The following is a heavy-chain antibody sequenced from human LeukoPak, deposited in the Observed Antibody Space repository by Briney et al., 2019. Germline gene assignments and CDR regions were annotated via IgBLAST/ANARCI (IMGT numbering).Heavy chain of an antibody. CDR1: GFTFSRYE. J-gene: IGHJ6*02. D-gene: IGHD2-2*02. V-gene: IGHV3-48*03. CDR3: ARGYCSSTSCYTHDYYYGMDV. CDR2: ISSSGSTI. Sequence: QPGGSLRLSCAASGFTFSRYEKNWVRQARGKGLEGVSYISSSGSTIYYADSVKGRFTISRDNAKNSLYPQMNSLRAEDTAVYYCARGYCSSTSCYTHDYYYGMDVWGQGTTVTVSS.